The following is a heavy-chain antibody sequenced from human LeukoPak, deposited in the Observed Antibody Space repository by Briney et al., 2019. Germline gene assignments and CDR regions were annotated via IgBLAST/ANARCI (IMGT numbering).Heavy chain of an antibody. Sequence: PSETLSLTCAVYGGSFSGYYWSWIRQPPGKGLEWIGEINHSGRTTYNPSLKSRVTISVDTSKNQFSLKLSSVTAADTAVCYCARRVGDSIAAAGTFDYWGQGTLVTVSS. V-gene: IGHV4-34*01. CDR3: ARRVGDSIAAAGTFDY. CDR1: GGSFSGYY. CDR2: INHSGRT. D-gene: IGHD6-13*01. J-gene: IGHJ4*02.